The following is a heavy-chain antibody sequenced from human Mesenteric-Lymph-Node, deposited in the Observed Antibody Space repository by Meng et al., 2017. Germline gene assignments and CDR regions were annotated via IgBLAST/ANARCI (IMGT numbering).Heavy chain of an antibody. D-gene: IGHD2-15*01. CDR1: GYTFTDFY. V-gene: IGHV1-2*02. CDR2: INPNTDAT. J-gene: IGHJ4*02. Sequence: ASVKVSCKASGYTFTDFYMFWVRQAPGQGLAWMGWINPNTDATTYAQKFQGRVTMTRDTSISTAYLELNRLGSDDTAVYYCARDRGYCSGGSCYSTPFDYWGQGTLVTVSS. CDR3: ARDRGYCSGGSCYSTPFDY.